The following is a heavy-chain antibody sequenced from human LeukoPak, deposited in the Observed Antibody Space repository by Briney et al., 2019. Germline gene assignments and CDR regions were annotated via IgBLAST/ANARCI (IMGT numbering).Heavy chain of an antibody. CDR2: ISGSGGST. V-gene: IGHV3-23*01. Sequence: PGGSLRLSCSASGFTFSSYAMHWVRQAPGKGLEWVSAISGSGGSTYYADSVKGRFTISRDNSKNTLYLQMNSLRAEDTAVYYCAKAGAYYDSSGYYHTHFDYWGQGTLVTVSS. J-gene: IGHJ4*02. D-gene: IGHD3-22*01. CDR3: AKAGAYYDSSGYYHTHFDY. CDR1: GFTFSSYA.